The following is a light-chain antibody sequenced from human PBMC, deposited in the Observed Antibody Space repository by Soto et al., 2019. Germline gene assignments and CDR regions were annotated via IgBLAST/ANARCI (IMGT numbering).Light chain of an antibody. J-gene: IGLJ2*01. CDR1: KLGDKY. V-gene: IGLV3-1*01. Sequence: SYELTHPPSVSVSPGQTASITFSGDKLGDKYACWYQQKPGQSPVLVIYQDSKRPSGIPERFSGSNSGNTATLTISGTQAMDEAYYYCQAWDSSTEVFGGGTKLTVL. CDR2: QDS. CDR3: QAWDSSTEV.